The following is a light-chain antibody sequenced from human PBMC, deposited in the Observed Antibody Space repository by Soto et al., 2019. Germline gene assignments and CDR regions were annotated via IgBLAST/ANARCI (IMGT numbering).Light chain of an antibody. V-gene: IGKV3-11*01. CDR1: QSVGSY. J-gene: IGKJ2*01. CDR3: QQSGNWPRT. CDR2: DAS. Sequence: EIVLTQSPATLSLSPGERATLSCRASQSVGSYLAWYQQKPGQAPRLLIYDASNRATGIPARFSGSGSGTDFTLTISRLDPEDVAFYYCQQSGNWPRTFGQGTKLEIK.